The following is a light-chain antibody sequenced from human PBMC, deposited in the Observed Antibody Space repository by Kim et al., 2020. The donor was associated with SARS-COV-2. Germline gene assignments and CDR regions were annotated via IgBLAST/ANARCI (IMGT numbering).Light chain of an antibody. CDR2: YDS. J-gene: IGLJ1*01. CDR3: QVWDSSSDHYV. V-gene: IGLV3-21*04. Sequence: AQGKRASITCGENNIGSDSVPWYRQESGQAPVLVIHYDSDRPSGIPERFSGSNSGNTATLTISGVEVGDEADYYCQVWDSSSDHYVFGTGTKVTVL. CDR1: NIGSDS.